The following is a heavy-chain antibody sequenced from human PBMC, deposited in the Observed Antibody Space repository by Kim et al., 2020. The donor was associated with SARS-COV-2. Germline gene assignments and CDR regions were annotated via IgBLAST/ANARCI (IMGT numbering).Heavy chain of an antibody. CDR2: IYNTGSA. D-gene: IGHD1-1*01. CDR3: GRGEGRTETTDS. V-gene: IGHV4-31*03. CDR1: GASISSGGYY. J-gene: IGHJ5*01. Sequence: SETLSLTCTVSGASISSGGYYWTWIRQHPEKGLEWIGYIYNTGSAYFDPSLQSRVTLSADTSKNEFYMKLNSVTDADTAMYYCGRGEGRTETTDSWGQGILVTVSS.